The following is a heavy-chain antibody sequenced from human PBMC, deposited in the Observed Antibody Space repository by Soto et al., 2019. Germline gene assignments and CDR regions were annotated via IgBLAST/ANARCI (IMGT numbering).Heavy chain of an antibody. V-gene: IGHV1-69*04. CDR1: GGTFSSYT. CDR3: ARDDSSGYRFDY. D-gene: IGHD3-22*01. CDR2: IIPILGIA. Sequence: SVKVSCKASGGTFSSYTISWVRQAPGQGLEWMGRIIPILGIANYAQKFQGRVTITADKSTSTAYMELSSLRSEDTAVYYCARDDSSGYRFDYWGQGTLVTVSS. J-gene: IGHJ4*02.